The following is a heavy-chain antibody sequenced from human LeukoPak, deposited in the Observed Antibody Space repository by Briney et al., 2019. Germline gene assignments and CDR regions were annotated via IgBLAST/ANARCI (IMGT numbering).Heavy chain of an antibody. J-gene: IGHJ4*02. CDR3: ARGHRIQLWSFDY. CDR2: IYYSGST. D-gene: IGHD5-18*01. V-gene: IGHV4-31*03. Sequence: SETLSLTCTVSGGSISSGGYYWSWIRQHPGKGLEWIGYIYYSGSTYYNPSLKSRVTISVDTSKNQFSLKLSSVTAADTAVYYCARGHRIQLWSFDYWGQGTLVTASS. CDR1: GGSISSGGYY.